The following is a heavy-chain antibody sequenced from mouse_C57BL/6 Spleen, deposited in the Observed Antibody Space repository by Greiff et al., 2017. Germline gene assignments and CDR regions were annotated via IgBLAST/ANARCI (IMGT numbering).Heavy chain of an antibody. D-gene: IGHD2-4*01. CDR3: ARRRIYYDYDDYAMYY. V-gene: IGHV1-82*01. CDR1: GYAFSSSW. CDR2: IYPGDGDT. J-gene: IGHJ4*01. Sequence: VQLQQSGPELVKPGASVKISCKASGYAFSSSWMNWVKQRPGKGLEWIGRIYPGDGDTNYNGKFKGKATLTADKSSSTAYMQLSSLTSEDSAVYFCARRRIYYDYDDYAMYYWGQGTSVTVSS.